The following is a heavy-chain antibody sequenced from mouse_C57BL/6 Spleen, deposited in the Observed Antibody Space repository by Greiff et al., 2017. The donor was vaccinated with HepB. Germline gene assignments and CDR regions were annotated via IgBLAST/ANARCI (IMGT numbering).Heavy chain of an antibody. CDR1: GYTFTSYT. CDR3: ASGGIYYDYDGYFDV. D-gene: IGHD2-4*01. CDR2: INPSSGYT. V-gene: IGHV1-4*01. Sequence: QVQLQQSGAELARPGASVKMSCKASGYTFTSYTMHWVNQRPGQGLEWIGYINPSSGYTKYNQKFKDKATLTADKSSSTAYMQLSSLTSEDSAVYYCASGGIYYDYDGYFDVWGTGTTVTVSS. J-gene: IGHJ1*03.